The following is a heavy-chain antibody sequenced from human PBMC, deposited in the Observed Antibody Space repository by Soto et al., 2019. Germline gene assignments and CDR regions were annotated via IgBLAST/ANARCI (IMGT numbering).Heavy chain of an antibody. J-gene: IGHJ4*02. Sequence: PGGSLRLSCVVSGFSFGSVWMTWVRQAPGKGLECVANIKYDGSEEYYVDSVKGRFTISRDNAKNSLYLQMNSLTAEDTAVYYCAKHFVNGEVDYWGQGTPVTVS. CDR3: AKHFVNGEVDY. V-gene: IGHV3-7*03. CDR1: GFSFGSVW. D-gene: IGHD3-10*01. CDR2: IKYDGSEE.